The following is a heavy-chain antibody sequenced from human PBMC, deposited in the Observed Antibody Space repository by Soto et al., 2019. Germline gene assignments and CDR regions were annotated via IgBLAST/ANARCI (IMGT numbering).Heavy chain of an antibody. CDR1: GYRFTSYW. D-gene: IGHD3-10*01. J-gene: IGHJ6*01. Sequence: PGESLKISCKGSGYRFTSYWIGWVRQMPGKGLESMGIIYPGDSDTRYSPSFQGQVTISADKSISTAYLQWSSLKASDTAMYYCARPGGSGKNYYGMDVWGQGTTVTVSS. V-gene: IGHV5-51*01. CDR3: ARPGGSGKNYYGMDV. CDR2: IYPGDSDT.